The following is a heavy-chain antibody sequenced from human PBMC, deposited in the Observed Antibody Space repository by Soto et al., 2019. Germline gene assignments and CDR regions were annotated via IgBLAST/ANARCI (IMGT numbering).Heavy chain of an antibody. D-gene: IGHD3-10*01. CDR2: IYYSGST. V-gene: IGHV4-59*08. J-gene: IGHJ4*02. Sequence: SETLSLTCTVSGASITTYYWSWIRQPPGKGLEWIGYIYYSGSTNYNPSLKSRVTISVDTSKNQFSLKLSSVTAADTAVYYCARHGGWFGELPQLYYFDYWGQGTLVTVSS. CDR3: ARHGGWFGELPQLYYFDY. CDR1: GASITTYY.